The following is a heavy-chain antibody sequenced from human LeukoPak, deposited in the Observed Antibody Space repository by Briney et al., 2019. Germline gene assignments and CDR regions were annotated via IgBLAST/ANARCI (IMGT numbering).Heavy chain of an antibody. Sequence: GGSLRLSCAASGFIFSRNSVNWVRQAPEKGLEWVSSISSSSSYIYYADSVKGRFTISRDNAKNSLYLQMNSLRAEDTAVSYCRSGYGSGSSYTRGIDYWGQGTLVTVSS. CDR3: RSGYGSGSSYTRGIDY. J-gene: IGHJ4*02. CDR1: GFIFSRNS. D-gene: IGHD3-10*01. V-gene: IGHV3-21*01. CDR2: ISSSSSYI.